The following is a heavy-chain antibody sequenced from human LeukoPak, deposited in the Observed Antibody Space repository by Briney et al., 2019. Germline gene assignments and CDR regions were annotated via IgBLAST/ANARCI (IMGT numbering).Heavy chain of an antibody. V-gene: IGHV4-59*01. CDR3: AREPGFDSSGYLNWFDP. CDR1: GGSISSYY. D-gene: IGHD3-22*01. Sequence: SETLSLTCTVSGGSISSYYWSWIRQPPGKGLEWIACISYSGSTKYNPSLKSRVTISVDTSKNQLSLKLSSVTAAATAVYYCAREPGFDSSGYLNWFDPWGQGTLVTVSS. J-gene: IGHJ5*02. CDR2: ISYSGST.